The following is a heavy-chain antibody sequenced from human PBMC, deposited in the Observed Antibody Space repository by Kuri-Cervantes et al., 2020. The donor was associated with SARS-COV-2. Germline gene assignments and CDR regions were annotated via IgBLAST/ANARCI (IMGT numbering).Heavy chain of an antibody. CDR3: ARFFDY. J-gene: IGHJ4*02. CDR1: GYSISSGHY. CDR2: IYHSGST. Sequence: SETLSLTCTVSGYSISSGHYWGWIRQPPGKGLEWIGSIYHSGSTYYNPSLKSRVTISVDTSKNQFSLKLSSVTAADTAVYYCARFFDYWGQGTLVTVSS. V-gene: IGHV4-38-2*02.